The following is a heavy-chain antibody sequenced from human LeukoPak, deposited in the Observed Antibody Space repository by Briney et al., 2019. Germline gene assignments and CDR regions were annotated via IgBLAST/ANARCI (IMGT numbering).Heavy chain of an antibody. CDR2: MNRDGSEV. J-gene: IGHJ4*02. CDR1: GFPFAPFW. Sequence: QTGGSLRVSCAASGFPFAPFWMTWVRQAPGKGPEFVATMNRDGSEVAYGNSVRGRFTISRDNAKNSLYLQMYSLRAEDTAVYYCARGIDEWLYLNYWGQGALVTVSS. V-gene: IGHV3-7*04. CDR3: ARGIDEWLYLNY. D-gene: IGHD3-3*01.